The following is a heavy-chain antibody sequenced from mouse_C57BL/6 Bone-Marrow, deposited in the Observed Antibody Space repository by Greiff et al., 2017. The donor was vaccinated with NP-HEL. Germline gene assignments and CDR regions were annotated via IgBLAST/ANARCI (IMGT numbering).Heavy chain of an antibody. CDR1: GYAFSSSW. V-gene: IGHV1-82*01. J-gene: IGHJ2*01. D-gene: IGHD2-1*01. CDR2: IYPGDGDT. CDR3: ARGNYGNYFDY. Sequence: VQLQQSGPELVKPGASVKISCKASGYAFSSSWMNWVKQRPGTGLEWIGRIYPGDGDTNYNGKFKGKATLTADKSSSTAYMQLSSLTSEDSAVYFCARGNYGNYFDYWGQGTTLTVSS.